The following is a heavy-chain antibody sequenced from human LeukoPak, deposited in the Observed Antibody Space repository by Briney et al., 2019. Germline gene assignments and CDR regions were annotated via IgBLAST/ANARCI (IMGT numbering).Heavy chain of an antibody. CDR1: GFTFSSYG. D-gene: IGHD3-10*01. CDR3: AGDERFGELFYGMDV. CDR2: IWYDGSNK. J-gene: IGHJ6*04. Sequence: GRSLRLSCAASGFTFSSYGMHWVRQAPGKGLEWVAVIWYDGSNKYYADSVKGRFTISRDNSKNTLYLQMNSLRAEDTAVYYCAGDERFGELFYGMDVWGKGTTVTVSS. V-gene: IGHV3-33*01.